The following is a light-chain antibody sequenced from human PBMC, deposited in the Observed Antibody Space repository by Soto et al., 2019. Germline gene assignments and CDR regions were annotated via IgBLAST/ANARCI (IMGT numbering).Light chain of an antibody. CDR1: SSDIGRYDF. Sequence: QSALTQPASVSGSPGQSVTISCTGTSSDIGRYDFVSWYQQHPGKAPKLIIYEVSHRPSGISDRFSGSKSVNTASLTIFGLQADDEADYYCCSYGDTNTVYVFGGGTKVTVL. CDR2: EVS. V-gene: IGLV2-14*01. CDR3: CSYGDTNTVYV. J-gene: IGLJ1*01.